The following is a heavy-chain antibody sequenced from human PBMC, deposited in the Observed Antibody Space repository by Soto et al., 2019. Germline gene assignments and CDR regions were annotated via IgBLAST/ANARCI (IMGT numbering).Heavy chain of an antibody. Sequence: EVQLVESGGGLVQLGRSLRLSCAASGFTFSSYWMHWVRQVPGKGLVWVSRMTSDGSGTYYAGSVEGRFTISRDNAQNTLYLQMNSLRAEDTAVYYCVRGDGDHYAGNGYLGRHWGQGTLVTVSS. CDR3: VRGDGDHYAGNGYLGRH. V-gene: IGHV3-74*01. CDR1: GFTFSSYW. J-gene: IGHJ4*02. D-gene: IGHD5-18*01. CDR2: MTSDGSGT.